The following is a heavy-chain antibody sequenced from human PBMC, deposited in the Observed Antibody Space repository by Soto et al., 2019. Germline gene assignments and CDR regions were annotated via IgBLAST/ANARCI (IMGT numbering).Heavy chain of an antibody. CDR3: ARSSRLNSGSFGMDV. J-gene: IGHJ6*02. V-gene: IGHV3-21*01. Sequence: EVQLVESGGGLVKPGGSLRLSCAASGFTFSIYSMNWVRQAPGKGLEWVSSMSSSSNYIYHADSVKGRFTISRDNAKNSLFLQMNSLRAEDTAVYYCARSSRLNSGSFGMDVWGQGTTVTVSS. CDR2: MSSSSNYI. CDR1: GFTFSIYS. D-gene: IGHD1-26*01.